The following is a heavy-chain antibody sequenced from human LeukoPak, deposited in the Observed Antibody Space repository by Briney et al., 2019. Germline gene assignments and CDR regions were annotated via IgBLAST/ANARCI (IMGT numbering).Heavy chain of an antibody. V-gene: IGHV3-30-3*01. CDR3: ARGLEVVTAISQGWFDP. CDR2: ISYDGSNK. Sequence: GGSLRLSCAASGFTFSSYAMHWVRQAPGKGLEWVAVISYDGSNKYYADSVKGRFTISRDNSKNTLYLQMNSLRAEDTAVYYCARGLEVVTAISQGWFDPRGQGTLVTVSS. D-gene: IGHD2-21*02. J-gene: IGHJ5*02. CDR1: GFTFSSYA.